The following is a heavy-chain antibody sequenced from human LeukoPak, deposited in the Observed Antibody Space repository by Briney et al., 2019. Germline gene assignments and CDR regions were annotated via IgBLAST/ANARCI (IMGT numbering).Heavy chain of an antibody. Sequence: SETLSLTCTVSGGSISRSSYYWGWIRQPPGKGLEWIGSIYYSGSTYYNPSLKSRVTISVDTSKNQFSLKLSSVTAADTAVYYCASPEDYDSSGYYFRFDYWGQGTLVTVSS. V-gene: IGHV4-39*01. CDR3: ASPEDYDSSGYYFRFDY. CDR1: GGSISRSSYY. D-gene: IGHD3-22*01. J-gene: IGHJ4*02. CDR2: IYYSGST.